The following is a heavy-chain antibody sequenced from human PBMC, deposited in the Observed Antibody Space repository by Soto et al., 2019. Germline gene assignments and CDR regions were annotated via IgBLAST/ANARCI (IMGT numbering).Heavy chain of an antibody. Sequence: ASVKVSCKVSGYTLTELSMHWVRQAPGKGLEWMGGFDPEDGETIYAQKFQGRVTMTEDTSTDTAYMELSSLRSEDTAVYYCATRNGYGYFRNAYYFDYWGQGTLVTVSS. CDR3: ATRNGYGYFRNAYYFDY. D-gene: IGHD5-18*01. CDR2: FDPEDGET. V-gene: IGHV1-24*01. CDR1: GYTLTELS. J-gene: IGHJ4*02.